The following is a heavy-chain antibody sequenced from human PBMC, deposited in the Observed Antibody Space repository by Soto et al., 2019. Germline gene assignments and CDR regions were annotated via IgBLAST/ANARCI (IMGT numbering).Heavy chain of an antibody. CDR2: IIPILGIA. V-gene: IGHV1-69*02. Sequence: QVQLVQSGAEVKKPGSSVKVSCKASGGTFSSYTISWVRQAPGQGLEWMGRIIPILGIANYAQKFQGRVTITEKKSTSTDYMELSSLRSEDTAVYYCAMEYCSSTSCYRDYWGQGTLVTVSS. D-gene: IGHD2-2*02. CDR1: GGTFSSYT. J-gene: IGHJ4*02. CDR3: AMEYCSSTSCYRDY.